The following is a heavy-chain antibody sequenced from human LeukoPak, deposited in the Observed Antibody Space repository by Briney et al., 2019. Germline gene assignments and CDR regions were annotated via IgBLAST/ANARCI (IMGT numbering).Heavy chain of an antibody. CDR1: GFTVSSNY. V-gene: IGHV3-15*05. Sequence: GGSLRLSCAASGFTVSSNYMSWVRQAPGKGLEWVGRIKSKSDGGTTDYAAPVKGRFTISRDDSKNTLFLQVNSLKIEDTAVYYCTTVTLRPVGLWGQGTLVTVSS. CDR2: IKSKSDGGTT. D-gene: IGHD3-10*01. CDR3: TTVTLRPVGL. J-gene: IGHJ4*02.